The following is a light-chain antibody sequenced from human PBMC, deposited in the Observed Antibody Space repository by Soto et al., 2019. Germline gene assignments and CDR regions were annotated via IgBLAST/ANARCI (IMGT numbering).Light chain of an antibody. CDR3: QTWGTGIQV. V-gene: IGLV4-69*01. CDR1: SGHSSYA. CDR2: LNSDGSD. Sequence: QAVVTQSPSVSASLGASVKLTCTVSSGHSSYAIAWHQQQPEKGPRYLMKLNSDGSDRKGDGIPDRFSGSSSGAERYLTISSLQSEDEADYYCQTWGTGIQVFGGGTQLTVL. J-gene: IGLJ3*02.